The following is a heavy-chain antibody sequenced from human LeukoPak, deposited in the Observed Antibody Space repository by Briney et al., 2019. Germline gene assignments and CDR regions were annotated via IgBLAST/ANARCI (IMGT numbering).Heavy chain of an antibody. V-gene: IGHV1-18*01. CDR1: GYTFTNYG. CDR3: ASPQEQTGADDAFDI. CDR2: ISAYNSNT. Sequence: SVKVSCKASGYTFTNYGIRWVRQAPGQRREWMGWISAYNSNTNYAQKFQGRVTITADESTSTAYMELSSLRSEDTAVYYSASPQEQTGADDAFDIWGQGTMVTVSS. J-gene: IGHJ3*02. D-gene: IGHD7-27*01.